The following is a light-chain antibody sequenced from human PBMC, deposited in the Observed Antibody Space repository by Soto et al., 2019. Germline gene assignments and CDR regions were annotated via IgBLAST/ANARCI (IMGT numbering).Light chain of an antibody. CDR1: QSISTSHY. CDR3: HQRQSWPRT. J-gene: IGKJ1*01. Sequence: ETVLTQSPGTLSLSPGGRATLSVGSSQSISTSHYVAWYQQKAGQAPRLLIYDSSMRAAGIPDRFSGSGSGTDFTLTISDVQPEDFAVYYCHQRQSWPRTFGQGTKVDI. V-gene: IGKV3D-20*02. CDR2: DSS.